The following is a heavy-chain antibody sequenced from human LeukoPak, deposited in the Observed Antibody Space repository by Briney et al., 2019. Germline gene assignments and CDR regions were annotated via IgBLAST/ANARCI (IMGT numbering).Heavy chain of an antibody. Sequence: SETLSLTCAVYGGSFSGYYWSWIRQPPGKGLEWIGEINHSGSTNYNPSLKSRVTISVDTSKNQFSLKLSSVIAADTAVYYCARGRGKRLRLGYYYYGMDVWGQGTTVTVSS. CDR2: INHSGST. CDR3: ARGRGKRLRLGYYYYGMDV. CDR1: GGSFSGYY. D-gene: IGHD2-21*02. V-gene: IGHV4-34*01. J-gene: IGHJ6*02.